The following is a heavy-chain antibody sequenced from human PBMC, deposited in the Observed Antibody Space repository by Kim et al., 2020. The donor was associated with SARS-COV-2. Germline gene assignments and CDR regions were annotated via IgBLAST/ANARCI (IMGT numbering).Heavy chain of an antibody. CDR2: ISYDGSNK. D-gene: IGHD3-16*01. CDR3: AGAGGEYDY. Sequence: GGSLRLSCAASGFTFSSYAMHWVRQAPGKGLEWVAVISYDGSNKYYADSVKGRFTISRDNSKNTLYLQMNSLRAEDTAVYYCAGAGGEYDYWGQGTLVTV. J-gene: IGHJ4*02. CDR1: GFTFSSYA. V-gene: IGHV3-30-3*01.